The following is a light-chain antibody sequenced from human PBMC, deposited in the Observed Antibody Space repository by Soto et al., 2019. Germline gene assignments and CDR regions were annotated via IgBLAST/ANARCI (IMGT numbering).Light chain of an antibody. J-gene: IGLJ1*01. CDR2: EVI. CDR3: SSFNSSNTGV. Sequence: QSALTQPASVSGSPGQSITISCTGTSSDVGAYSYVSWYQQQPGKAPKLMIYEVINRPSGVSNRFSGSKSGNTASLAISGLRAEEQAYPYCSSFNSSNTGVFGTGTKVTVL. CDR1: SSDVGAYSY. V-gene: IGLV2-14*01.